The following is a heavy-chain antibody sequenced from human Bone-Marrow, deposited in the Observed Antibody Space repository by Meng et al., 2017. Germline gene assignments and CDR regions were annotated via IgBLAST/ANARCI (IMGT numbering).Heavy chain of an antibody. D-gene: IGHD4-23*01. J-gene: IGHJ6*02. CDR1: GGTCSSYA. CDR3: ARAISSTLTLTYYYYGMDV. Sequence: QVQLVQSGAEGKKPGAAGKVSCKAAGGTCSSYAISWVRQAPGQGLEWMGGIIPILGIANYAQKFQGRVTITADKSTSTAYMELSSLRSEDTAVYYCARAISSTLTLTYYYYGMDVWGQGTTVTVSS. V-gene: IGHV1-69*10. CDR2: IIPILGIA.